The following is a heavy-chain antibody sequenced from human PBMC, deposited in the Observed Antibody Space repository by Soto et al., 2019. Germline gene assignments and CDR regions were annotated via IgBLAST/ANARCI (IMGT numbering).Heavy chain of an antibody. Sequence: GGSLRLSCAASGFTFSSYSMNWVRQAPGKGLEWVSSISSGSSYIYYADSVKGRFTISRDNAKNSLYLQMNSLRAEDTAVYYCARGQQLVQDYGMDVWGQGTTVTVSS. CDR1: GFTFSSYS. CDR2: ISSGSSYI. CDR3: ARGQQLVQDYGMDV. J-gene: IGHJ6*02. D-gene: IGHD6-13*01. V-gene: IGHV3-21*01.